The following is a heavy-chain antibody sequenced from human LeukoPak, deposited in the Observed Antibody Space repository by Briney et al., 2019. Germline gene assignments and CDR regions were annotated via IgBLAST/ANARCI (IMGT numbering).Heavy chain of an antibody. Sequence: SETLSLTCTVSGGSISSYYWSWIRQPPGKGLEWIGYIYYSGSTNYNPSLKSRVTISVDTSKIQFSLKLSSVTAADTAVYYCAREGDYYDSSGYYVVDYWGQGTLVTVSS. CDR2: IYYSGST. CDR3: AREGDYYDSSGYYVVDY. J-gene: IGHJ4*02. V-gene: IGHV4-59*01. CDR1: GGSISSYY. D-gene: IGHD3-22*01.